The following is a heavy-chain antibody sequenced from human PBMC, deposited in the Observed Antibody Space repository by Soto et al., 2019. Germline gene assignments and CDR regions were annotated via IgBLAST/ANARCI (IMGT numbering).Heavy chain of an antibody. V-gene: IGHV4-59*08. CDR1: GGSISSYD. J-gene: IGHJ4*02. CDR2: IYYSGST. CDR3: ARRYGGTFDY. D-gene: IGHD2-15*01. Sequence: PSETLSLTCTVSGGSISSYDWSWIRQPPGKGLEWIGYIYYSGSTNYNPSPKSRVTISVDTSKNQFSLKLSSVTAADTAVYYCARRYGGTFDYWGQGTLVPSPQ.